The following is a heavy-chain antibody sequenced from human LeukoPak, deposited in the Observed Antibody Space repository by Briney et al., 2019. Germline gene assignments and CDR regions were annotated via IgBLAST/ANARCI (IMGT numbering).Heavy chain of an antibody. D-gene: IGHD2-2*01. J-gene: IGHJ4*02. CDR1: GFTFSSYG. CDR2: IRYDGSNK. CDR3: AKHGARRVVVPAAKDY. V-gene: IGHV3-30*02. Sequence: PGGSLRLSCAASGFTFSSYGMHWVRQAPGKGLEWVAFIRYDGSNKYYADSVKGRFTISRDNSKNTLYLQMNSLRAEDTAVYYCAKHGARRVVVPAAKDYWGQGTLVTVSS.